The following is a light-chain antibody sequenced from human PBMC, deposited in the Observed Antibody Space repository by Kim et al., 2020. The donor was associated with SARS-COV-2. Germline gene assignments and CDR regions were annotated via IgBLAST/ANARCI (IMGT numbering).Light chain of an antibody. Sequence: SPGERATLSCRASQSVTSNLAWYQQKPGQAPRLLIYRASTRATGVPTRFTGSGSDTEFTLTISSLQSEDYAVYYCQHYHNWPPWTFGQGTKVDIK. J-gene: IGKJ1*01. V-gene: IGKV3-15*01. CDR3: QHYHNWPPWT. CDR1: QSVTSN. CDR2: RAS.